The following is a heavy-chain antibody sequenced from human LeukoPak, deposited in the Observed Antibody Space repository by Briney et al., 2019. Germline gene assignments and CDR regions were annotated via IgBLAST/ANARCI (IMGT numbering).Heavy chain of an antibody. D-gene: IGHD6-19*01. Sequence: GGSLRLSCTASGFTFGDNAMTWVRQAPGRGLEWVGFIRSKTYGETTEYAASVKGRFTISRDDSKSIAYLQMNSLKNEDTAVYYCTRGIAKTGMNCWGQGTLVTVSA. CDR1: GFTFGDNA. CDR3: TRGIAKTGMNC. V-gene: IGHV3-49*04. CDR2: IRSKTYGETT. J-gene: IGHJ4*02.